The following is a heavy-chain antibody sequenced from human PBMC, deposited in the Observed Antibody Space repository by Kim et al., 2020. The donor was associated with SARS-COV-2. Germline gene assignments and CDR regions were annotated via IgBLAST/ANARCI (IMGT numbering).Heavy chain of an antibody. CDR3: ARPLTPGGNSAFNF. D-gene: IGHD2-21*01. Sequence: ASVKVSCKASGYNFNDYNIHWLRQVPGQGLEWLAWISLDSGSLNYAPKFRGRITLTSDTSVTTVYMELTRLTFDDTALYYCARPLTPGGNSAFNFWGQGTLVTVSS. CDR1: GYNFNDYN. J-gene: IGHJ3*01. V-gene: IGHV1-2*02. CDR2: ISLDSGSL.